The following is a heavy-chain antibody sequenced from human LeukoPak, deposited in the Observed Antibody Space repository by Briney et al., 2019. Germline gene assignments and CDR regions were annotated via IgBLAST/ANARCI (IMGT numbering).Heavy chain of an antibody. J-gene: IGHJ5*02. CDR3: TRDATPGNSIWDHFAT. CDR1: GLKFDIYG. D-gene: IGHD1-14*01. CDR2: VGGGDDI. Sequence: GGSLRLSCVASGLKFDIYGMSWVRQAPGKRPEWVSSVGGGDDIHYADSVKGRFTGYRDNAKNTVYLQMNSLRVEDTATHFCTRDATPGNSIWDHFATWGQGVLVTVSS. V-gene: IGHV3-20*04.